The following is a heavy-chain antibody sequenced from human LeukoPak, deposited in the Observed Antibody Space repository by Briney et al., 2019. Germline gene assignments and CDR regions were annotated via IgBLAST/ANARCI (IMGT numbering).Heavy chain of an antibody. CDR2: IYYSGST. D-gene: IGHD3-3*01. Sequence: SETLSLTCTVSGGSISSYYWSWIRQPPGKGLEWIGYIYYSGSTNYNPSLKSRVTISVDTSKNQFSLKLSSVTAADTAVYYCARGTPYYDFWSGYYTRGDYYYYYMDVWGKGTTVTVSS. J-gene: IGHJ6*03. V-gene: IGHV4-59*01. CDR3: ARGTPYYDFWSGYYTRGDYYYYYMDV. CDR1: GGSISSYY.